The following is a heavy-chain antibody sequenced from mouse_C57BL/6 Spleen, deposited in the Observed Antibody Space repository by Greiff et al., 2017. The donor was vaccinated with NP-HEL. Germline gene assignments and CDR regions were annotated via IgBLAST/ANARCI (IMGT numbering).Heavy chain of an antibody. J-gene: IGHJ4*01. D-gene: IGHD2-5*01. Sequence: QVQLQQPGAELVKPGASVKLSCKASGYTFTSYWMQWVKQRPGQGLEWIGEIDPSDSYTNYNQKFKGKATLTVDTSSSTAYMQLSSLTSEDAAVYYCASANSNSAMDYWGQGTSVTVSS. CDR1: GYTFTSYW. V-gene: IGHV1-50*01. CDR2: IDPSDSYT. CDR3: ASANSNSAMDY.